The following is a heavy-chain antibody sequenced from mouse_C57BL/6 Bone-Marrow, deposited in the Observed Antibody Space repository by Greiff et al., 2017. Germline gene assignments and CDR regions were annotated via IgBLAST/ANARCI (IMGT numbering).Heavy chain of an antibody. J-gene: IGHJ4*01. CDR1: GYAFSSSW. CDR3: ARIRDYAMDY. V-gene: IGHV1-82*01. CDR2: IYPGDGDT. D-gene: IGHD3-3*01. Sequence: QVQLQQSGPELVKPGASVKISCKASGYAFSSSWMNWVKQRPGKGLEWIGRIYPGDGDTNYNGKFKGKATLTADKSSSTAYMQLSSLTSEDSAVYFCARIRDYAMDYWGQGTSVTVSS.